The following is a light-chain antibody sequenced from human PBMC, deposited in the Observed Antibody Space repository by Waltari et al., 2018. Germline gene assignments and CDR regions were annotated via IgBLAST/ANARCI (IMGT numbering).Light chain of an antibody. CDR1: TLRKHY. CDR3: HYRDSSGEFVV. CDR2: AKN. V-gene: IGLV3-19*01. Sequence: SSELTQDPAVTVALGQTVRITCQGDTLRKHYATWYQQRPGQAPLFVIYAKNRRPTGVPDRFSASAAGNSVALIISGAQAEDEADYYCHYRDSSGEFVVFGGGTKLTVL. J-gene: IGLJ2*01.